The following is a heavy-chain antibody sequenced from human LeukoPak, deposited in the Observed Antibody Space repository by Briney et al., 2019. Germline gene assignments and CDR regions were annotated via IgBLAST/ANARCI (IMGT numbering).Heavy chain of an antibody. Sequence: ASVKVSCKASGGTFSRYAISWVRQAPGQGLEWMGGIIPIFGTANYAQKFQGRVTITADESTSTAYMELSSLRSEDTAVYYCARDGGGYSSSYIWGQGTMVTVSS. D-gene: IGHD6-13*01. V-gene: IGHV1-69*13. CDR1: GGTFSRYA. CDR2: IIPIFGTA. CDR3: ARDGGGYSSSYI. J-gene: IGHJ3*02.